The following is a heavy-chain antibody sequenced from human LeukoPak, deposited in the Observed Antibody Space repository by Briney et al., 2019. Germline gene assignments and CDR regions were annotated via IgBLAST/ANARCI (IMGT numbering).Heavy chain of an antibody. Sequence: ETLSLSCTVSGFSFSSYYWNWIRQPAGGGLEWVWRIHSSGSTNYNPSRKSRITVSLDTSRNQFSLQLTSVAAADTAVYYCARGSKTIYYTLDYWGQGTLVTVSS. CDR1: GFSFSSYY. CDR3: ARGSKTIYYTLDY. J-gene: IGHJ4*02. CDR2: IHSSGST. D-gene: IGHD3-9*01. V-gene: IGHV4-4*07.